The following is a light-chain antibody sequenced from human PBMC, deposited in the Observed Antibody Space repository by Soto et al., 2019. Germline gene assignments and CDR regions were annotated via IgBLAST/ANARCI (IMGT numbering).Light chain of an antibody. CDR1: QTISSW. CDR3: QHYGSYSEA. J-gene: IGKJ1*01. CDR2: KAS. V-gene: IGKV1-5*03. Sequence: DILMTQSPSTLSGSVGDRVTITCRASQTISSWLAWYQQKPGKAPKLLIYKASTLKSGVPSRFSGSGSGTEFTLTISRLQPDDFAMYYCQHYGSYSEAFGQGTKVELK.